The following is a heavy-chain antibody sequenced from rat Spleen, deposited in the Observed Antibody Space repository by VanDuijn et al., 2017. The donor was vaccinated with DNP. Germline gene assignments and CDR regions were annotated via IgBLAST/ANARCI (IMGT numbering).Heavy chain of an antibody. J-gene: IGHJ1*01. Sequence: QVQLKESGPGLVQPSQTLSLTCTVSGFSLTSNSVSWVRQPPGKGLEWMGAIWSGGSTYYRDSVKGRFTVSRDNAKSTLYLQMDSLRFEHTATYFCTRDSGDWYFDFWGPGTMVTVSS. CDR1: GFSLTSNS. CDR2: IWSGGST. V-gene: IGHV2-15*01. CDR3: TRDSGDWYFDF. D-gene: IGHD1-1*01.